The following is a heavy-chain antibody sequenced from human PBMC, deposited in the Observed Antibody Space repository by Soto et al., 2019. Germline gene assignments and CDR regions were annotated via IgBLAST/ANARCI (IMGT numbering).Heavy chain of an antibody. J-gene: IGHJ4*02. Sequence: QVQLVQSGAEVKKPGSSVKVSCKASGGTFSSYAISWVRQAPGQGLEWMGGIIPIVGTANYAQKFQGRVTITADESTSTAYMEPRSLRSEDTAVYYCGSGDIVLMVYAQLDYWGQGTLVTVSS. CDR2: IIPIVGTA. CDR1: GGTFSSYA. CDR3: GSGDIVLMVYAQLDY. D-gene: IGHD2-8*01. V-gene: IGHV1-69*01.